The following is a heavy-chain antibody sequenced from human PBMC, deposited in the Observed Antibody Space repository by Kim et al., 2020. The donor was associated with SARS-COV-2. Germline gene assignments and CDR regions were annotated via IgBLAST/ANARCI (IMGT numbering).Heavy chain of an antibody. J-gene: IGHJ6*02. Sequence: ASVKVSCKASGYTFTSYAMHWVRQAPGQRLEWMGWINAGNGNTKYSQKFQGRVTITRDTSASTAYMELSSLRSEDTSVYYCASLAYCSSTSCPFRTNYYYYGMDVWGQGTTVTVSS. CDR1: GYTFTSYA. V-gene: IGHV1-3*01. D-gene: IGHD2-2*01. CDR3: ASLAYCSSTSCPFRTNYYYYGMDV. CDR2: INAGNGNT.